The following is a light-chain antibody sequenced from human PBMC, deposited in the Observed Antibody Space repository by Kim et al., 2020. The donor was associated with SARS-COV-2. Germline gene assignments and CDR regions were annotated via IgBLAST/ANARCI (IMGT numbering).Light chain of an antibody. CDR2: DVT. J-gene: IGLJ1*01. CDR3: SSYTSSNTYV. Sequence: QSVLTQPASLSGSPGQSITISRTGTSSDVGGYNYVSWYQQHPDKAPKVMIYDVTRRPSGVSNRLSGSKSGNTASLTISGLQPEDDADYYSSSYTSSNTYVFGTGTKVTVL. CDR1: SSDVGGYNY. V-gene: IGLV2-14*03.